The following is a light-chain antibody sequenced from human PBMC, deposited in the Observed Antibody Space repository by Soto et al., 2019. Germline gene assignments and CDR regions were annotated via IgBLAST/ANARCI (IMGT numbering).Light chain of an antibody. Sequence: EIALTQSPGTLSLSPGERATLSCRASQSVSSSYLAWYQQKPGQAPRLLIYGASSRATGIPDRFSGSGSGTDFTLTISRMEPEDFALYYCQQYGSSPRTFGQGTKVDIK. J-gene: IGKJ1*01. CDR3: QQYGSSPRT. CDR1: QSVSSSY. V-gene: IGKV3-20*01. CDR2: GAS.